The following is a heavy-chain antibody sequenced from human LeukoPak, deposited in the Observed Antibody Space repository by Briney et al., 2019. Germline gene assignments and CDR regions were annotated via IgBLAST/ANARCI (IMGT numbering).Heavy chain of an antibody. CDR3: AKELECFGHQSDY. Sequence: GGSLRLSCATSGFTFSSYGMSWVRQAPGKGLEWVSAISGSGGSTYYADSVKGRFTISRDNSKNTLYLQMNSLRAEDTAVYYCAKELECFGHQSDYWGQGTLVTVSS. CDR2: ISGSGGST. V-gene: IGHV3-23*01. J-gene: IGHJ4*02. CDR1: GFTFSSYG. D-gene: IGHD3-10*01.